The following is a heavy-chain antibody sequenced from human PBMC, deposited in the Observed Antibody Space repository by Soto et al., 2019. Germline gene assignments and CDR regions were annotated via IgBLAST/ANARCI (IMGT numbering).Heavy chain of an antibody. D-gene: IGHD3-22*01. Sequence: PGGSLRLSCVASVVTFTTNAMDLVRQAPGKGLEWVSFISGDDGSGNYADSVKGRFTISRDNSKNTLYLQMNSLRAEDTAIYYCAKDSGYYDSSGYLFDYWGQGTLVTVSS. V-gene: IGHV3-23*01. CDR1: VVTFTTNA. CDR3: AKDSGYYDSSGYLFDY. CDR2: ISGDDGSG. J-gene: IGHJ4*02.